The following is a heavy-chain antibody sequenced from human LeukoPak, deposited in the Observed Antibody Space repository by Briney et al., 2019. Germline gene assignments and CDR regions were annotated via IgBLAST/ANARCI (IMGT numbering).Heavy chain of an antibody. V-gene: IGHV4-30-2*01. CDR2: IYYSGST. CDR1: GGSISSGGYS. Sequence: SETLSLTCAVSGGSISSGGYSWSWIRQPPGKGLEWIGYIYYSGSTYYNPSLKSRVTISVDRSKNQFSLKLSSVTAADTAVYYCARALAAYYYDSSGSFDPWGQGTLVTVSS. CDR3: ARALAAYYYDSSGSFDP. J-gene: IGHJ5*02. D-gene: IGHD3-22*01.